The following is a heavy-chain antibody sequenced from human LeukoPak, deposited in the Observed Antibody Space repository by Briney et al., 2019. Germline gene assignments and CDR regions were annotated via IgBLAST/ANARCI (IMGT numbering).Heavy chain of an antibody. D-gene: IGHD2-21*01. V-gene: IGHV3-7*01. CDR1: GFTFSSYW. CDR3: ARSTSILWWRLFDP. J-gene: IGHJ5*02. Sequence: GGSLRLSCAASGFTFSSYWMSWVRQAPGKGLEWVANIKQDGSEKYYVDSVKGRFTISRDNAKDSLYLQMNSLTAEDTAVYYCARSTSILWWRLFDPWGQGTLVTVSS. CDR2: IKQDGSEK.